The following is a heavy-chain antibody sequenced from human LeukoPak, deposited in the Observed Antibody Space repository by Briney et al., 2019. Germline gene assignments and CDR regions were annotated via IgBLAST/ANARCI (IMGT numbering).Heavy chain of an antibody. CDR2: INPNSGGT. V-gene: IGHV1-2*02. Sequence: ASVKVSCKASGYTFTGYYMHWVRQAPGQGLEWMGWINPNSGGTKYEQKFQGRVTMTRDTSISTAYMELSRLRSDDTAVYYCARGRTYYFDYWGQGTLVTVSS. CDR1: GYTFTGYY. CDR3: ARGRTYYFDY. J-gene: IGHJ4*02.